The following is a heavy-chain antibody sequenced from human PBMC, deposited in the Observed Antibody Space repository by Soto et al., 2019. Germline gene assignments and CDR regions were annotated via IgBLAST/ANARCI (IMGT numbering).Heavy chain of an antibody. CDR1: GGSISSGGYY. D-gene: IGHD3-10*01. V-gene: IGHV4-31*03. J-gene: IGHJ3*02. Sequence: SETLSLTCTVSGGSISSGGYYWSWIRQHPGKGLEWIGYIYYSGSTYYNPSPKSRVTISVDTSKNQFSLKLSSVTAADTAVYYCARDRGTGYYLTAFDIWGQGTMVTVSS. CDR2: IYYSGST. CDR3: ARDRGTGYYLTAFDI.